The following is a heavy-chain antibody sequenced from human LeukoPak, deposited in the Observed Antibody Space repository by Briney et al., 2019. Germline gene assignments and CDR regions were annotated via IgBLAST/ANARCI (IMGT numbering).Heavy chain of an antibody. CDR1: GFTFSDYY. J-gene: IGHJ4*02. V-gene: IGHV3-11*01. CDR3: ASSYYYGSGSHFDY. Sequence: GGSLRLSCAASGFTFSDYYMSWIRQAPGKGLEWVSYISSSGSTIYYADSVKGRFTISRDNAKNSLYLQMNSLRAEDTAVYYCASSYYYGSGSHFDYWGQGTLVTVSS. D-gene: IGHD3-10*01. CDR2: ISSSGSTI.